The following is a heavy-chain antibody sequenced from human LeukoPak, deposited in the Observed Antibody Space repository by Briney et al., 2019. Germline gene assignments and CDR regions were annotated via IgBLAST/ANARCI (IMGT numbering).Heavy chain of an antibody. CDR2: INAGNGNT. J-gene: IGHJ1*01. CDR1: VYTCTSYA. CDR3: ARHSSTSLEYFQH. D-gene: IGHD2-2*01. Sequence: ASVKVSCKASVYTCTSYAMHWVRQAPGQRLEWMGWINAGNGNTKYSQKFQGRVTITRDTSASTAYMELSSLRSEDTAVYYCARHSSTSLEYFQHWGQGTLVTVSS. V-gene: IGHV1-3*01.